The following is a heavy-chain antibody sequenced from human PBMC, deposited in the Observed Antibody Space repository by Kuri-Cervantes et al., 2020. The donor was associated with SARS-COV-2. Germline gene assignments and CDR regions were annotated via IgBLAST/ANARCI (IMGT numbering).Heavy chain of an antibody. CDR1: GGTFSSYA. Sequence: KISCKASGGTFSSYAISWVRQAPGQGLEWMGGIIPIFGTANYAQKFQGRVTITADESTSTAYMELSSLRSEDTAVYYCARRYCSGGSCYNAYGMDVWGQGTTVTVSS. J-gene: IGHJ6*02. D-gene: IGHD2-15*01. V-gene: IGHV1-69*01. CDR2: IIPIFGTA. CDR3: ARRYCSGGSCYNAYGMDV.